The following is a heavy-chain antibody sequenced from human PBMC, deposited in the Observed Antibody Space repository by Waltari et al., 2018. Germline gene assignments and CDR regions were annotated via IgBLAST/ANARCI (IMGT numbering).Heavy chain of an antibody. V-gene: IGHV3-48*01. CDR2: ISSSSSTI. Sequence: VQPGGSLRLSCAASGFTFSSYSMNWVRQAPGKGLEWVSYISSSSSTIYYADSVKGRFTISRDNAKNSLYLQMNSLRAEDTAVYYCARDHTAYRPGYCSSTSCPTYYYYYYYMDVWGKGTTVTVSS. CDR1: GFTFSSYS. J-gene: IGHJ6*03. D-gene: IGHD2-2*01. CDR3: ARDHTAYRPGYCSSTSCPTYYYYYYYMDV.